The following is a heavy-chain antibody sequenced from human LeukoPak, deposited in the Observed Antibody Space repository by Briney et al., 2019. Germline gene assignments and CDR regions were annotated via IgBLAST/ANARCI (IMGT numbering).Heavy chain of an antibody. Sequence: PSETLSLTCGVYGGSFSGYYWTYIRQPPGKGLEWIGYIYYSGSTYYNPSLKSRVTISVDTSKNQFSLKLSSVTAADTAVYYCAREHYYDSSGYYYTYYFDYWGQGTLVTVSS. CDR2: IYYSGST. CDR3: AREHYYDSSGYYYTYYFDY. J-gene: IGHJ4*02. V-gene: IGHV4-30-4*01. CDR1: GGSFSGYY. D-gene: IGHD3-22*01.